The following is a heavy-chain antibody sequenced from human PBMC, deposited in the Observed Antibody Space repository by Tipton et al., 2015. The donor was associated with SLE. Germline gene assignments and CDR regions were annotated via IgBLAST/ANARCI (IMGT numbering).Heavy chain of an antibody. D-gene: IGHD3-22*01. CDR2: VYYTGST. Sequence: TLSLTCTVSGDSISGHYWNWIRQPPGKGLEWIGHVYYTGSTNFNPSLKSRGTISVDTSKNQISLRLSSVTTADTAVYFCARRRYYDSSGYHYLVAFDIWGQGTTVTVSS. V-gene: IGHV4-59*11. CDR3: ARRRYYDSSGYHYLVAFDI. CDR1: GDSISGHY. J-gene: IGHJ3*02.